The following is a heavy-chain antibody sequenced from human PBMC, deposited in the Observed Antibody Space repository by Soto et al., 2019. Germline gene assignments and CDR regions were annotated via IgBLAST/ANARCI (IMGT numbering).Heavy chain of an antibody. Sequence: DVQLVESGGVVVQPGGSLRLSCAASGFTFDDYTMHWVRQAPGKGLEWVSLISWDGDSTYYADSVKGRFTISRDNSKNSLYLQMNSLRTEDTALYYCVKAHYYDDSGGEYYFDYWGQGTLVTVSS. J-gene: IGHJ4*02. CDR1: GFTFDDYT. V-gene: IGHV3-43*01. CDR3: VKAHYYDDSGGEYYFDY. D-gene: IGHD3-22*01. CDR2: ISWDGDST.